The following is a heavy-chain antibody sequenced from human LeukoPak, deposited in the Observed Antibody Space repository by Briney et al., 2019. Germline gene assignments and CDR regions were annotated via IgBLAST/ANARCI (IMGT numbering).Heavy chain of an antibody. CDR3: AKGDSSGWYSYFDY. CDR1: GFNFNTYA. CDR2: ISYNGGRK. D-gene: IGHD6-19*01. V-gene: IGHV3-30*04. Sequence: GRSLRLSCVASGFNFNTYAIHWVRQAPGKGLEWVSLISYNGGRKDYAASVKGRFTISRDNSKNTLYLQMNSLRAEDTAVYYCAKGDSSGWYSYFDYWGQGTLVTVS. J-gene: IGHJ4*02.